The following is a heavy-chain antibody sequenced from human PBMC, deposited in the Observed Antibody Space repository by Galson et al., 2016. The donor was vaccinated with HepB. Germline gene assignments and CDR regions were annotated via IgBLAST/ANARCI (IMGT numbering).Heavy chain of an antibody. CDR1: GGTFTNYA. CDR3: ARDSLGYCRSSTCNNGVGTTFNI. CDR2: IVPPFGTS. D-gene: IGHD2-2*02. V-gene: IGHV1-69*13. Sequence: SVKVSCKVSGGTFTNYAINWMRQAPGRGLEWMGAIVPPFGTSTYAQNFQGRLTITADESTSTGYMELSSLKSEDTAMYYCARDSLGYCRSSTCNNGVGTTFNIWGQGAMVTVSS. J-gene: IGHJ3*02.